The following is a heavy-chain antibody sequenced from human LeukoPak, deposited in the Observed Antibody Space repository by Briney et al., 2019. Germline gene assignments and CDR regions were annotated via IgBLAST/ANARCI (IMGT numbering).Heavy chain of an antibody. V-gene: IGHV1-69*04. Sequence: SVKVSCKASGGTVSSYGISWVRQAPGQGLEWMGRIIPILGIANYAQKFQGRVTITADKSTSTAYMELSSLRSEDTAVYYCARVGYSMTNWFDPWGQGTLVTVSS. D-gene: IGHD5-18*01. CDR1: GGTVSSYG. J-gene: IGHJ5*02. CDR2: IIPILGIA. CDR3: ARVGYSMTNWFDP.